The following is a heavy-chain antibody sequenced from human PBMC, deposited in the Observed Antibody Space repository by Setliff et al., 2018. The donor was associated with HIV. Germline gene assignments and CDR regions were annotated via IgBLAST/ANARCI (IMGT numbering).Heavy chain of an antibody. CDR1: GLTFSSHS. CDR2: ISSGSGFI. D-gene: IGHD3-16*02. J-gene: IGHJ1*01. Sequence: GGSLRLSCATSGLTFSSHSINWVRQPPGKGLEWVSSISSGSGFIYYADSVKGRFTISRDHAKNSVFLQMDSLRAEGTAVYYCARDSGPYEDYIWGTYRPIYFQYWGRGTLVTVSS. CDR3: ARDSGPYEDYIWGTYRPIYFQY. V-gene: IGHV3-21*01.